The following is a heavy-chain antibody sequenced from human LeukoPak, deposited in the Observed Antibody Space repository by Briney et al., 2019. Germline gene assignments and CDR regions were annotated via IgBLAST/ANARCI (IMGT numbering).Heavy chain of an antibody. CDR1: GFTFSSYG. J-gene: IGHJ4*02. V-gene: IGHV3-33*01. D-gene: IGHD6-6*01. Sequence: GGSLRLSCAASGFTFSSYGMHWVRQAPGKGLEWVAVIWYDGSNKYYADSVKGRFTISRDNSKNTLYLQMNSLRAEDTAVYYCARDRSSSSSYFDYWGQGTLVTVSS. CDR2: IWYDGSNK. CDR3: ARDRSSSSSYFDY.